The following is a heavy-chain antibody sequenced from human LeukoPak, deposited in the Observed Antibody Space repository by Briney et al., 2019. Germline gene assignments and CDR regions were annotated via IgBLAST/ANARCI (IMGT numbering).Heavy chain of an antibody. J-gene: IGHJ4*02. D-gene: IGHD2-2*01. CDR1: GFTFSSYA. CDR3: ATRGYCGSTSCSPFDY. CDR2: ISNSGGST. V-gene: IGHV3-23*01. Sequence: GGSLRLSCAASGFTFSSYAMSWVRQAPGKGLEWVSSISNSGGSTYYADSVKGRFTISRDNSKNTLYLQMHSLRAEDTAVYYCATRGYCGSTSCSPFDYWGQGTLVTVSS.